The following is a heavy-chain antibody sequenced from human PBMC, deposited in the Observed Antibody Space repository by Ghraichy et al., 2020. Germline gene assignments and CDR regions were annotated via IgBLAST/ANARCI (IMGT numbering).Heavy chain of an antibody. CDR1: GGSFSGYL. CDR2: ISHGGTT. CDR3: ARRRYYGVQSDWYFDI. Sequence: SETLSLTCAVYGGSFSGYLWGWVRQPPGKGLEWLAEISHGGTTNYNPSLKSRVTISLDTSKSQFSLKLTSVTGADTAVYYCARRRYYGVQSDWYFDIWGRGTLVTVSS. J-gene: IGHJ2*01. D-gene: IGHD2/OR15-2a*01. V-gene: IGHV4-34*01.